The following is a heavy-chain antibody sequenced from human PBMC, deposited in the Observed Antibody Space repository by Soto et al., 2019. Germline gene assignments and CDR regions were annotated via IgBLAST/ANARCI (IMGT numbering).Heavy chain of an antibody. D-gene: IGHD6-19*01. CDR3: ARNYSSGSSNSFDP. CDR2: IYYSGST. J-gene: IGHJ5*02. CDR1: VGSINSISYF. Sequence: SETLSLTCSVSVGSINSISYFWGWVRQPPGKGLEWIGSIYYSGSTYYNPSLRSRVTISVDPSKNQFSLKLSSVTAAETAVFYCARNYSSGSSNSFDPWGQGTMVPVS. V-gene: IGHV4-39*01.